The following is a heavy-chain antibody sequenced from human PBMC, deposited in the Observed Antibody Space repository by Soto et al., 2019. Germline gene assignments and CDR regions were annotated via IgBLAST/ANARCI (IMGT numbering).Heavy chain of an antibody. J-gene: IGHJ5*02. CDR2: ISHDGVTK. CDR1: GSSFSKYT. CDR3: VRGGYSSSWERLDP. V-gene: IGHV3-30-3*01. D-gene: IGHD4-4*01. Sequence: SGSSFSKYTKHWVRQTPDKGLEWLAVISHDGVTKNSADSVKGRFSVTRDNSRNRLYLEMNSLRTEDTAMYYCVRGGYSSSWERLDPWGQGTLVTVSS.